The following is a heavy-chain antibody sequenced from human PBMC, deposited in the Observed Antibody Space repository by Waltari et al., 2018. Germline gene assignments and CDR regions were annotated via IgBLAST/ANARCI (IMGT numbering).Heavy chain of an antibody. V-gene: IGHV4-34*01. CDR3: ARSSSGWPFDY. Sequence: QVQLQQWGAGLLKPSETLSLTCAVYGGSFSGYYWSWIRQPPGKGLEWIGEINHSGSTNYNPSLKSRVTISVDTSKNQFSLKLSSVTAADTAVYYCARSSSGWPFDYWGQGTLVTVSS. CDR1: GGSFSGYY. CDR2: INHSGST. D-gene: IGHD6-19*01. J-gene: IGHJ4*02.